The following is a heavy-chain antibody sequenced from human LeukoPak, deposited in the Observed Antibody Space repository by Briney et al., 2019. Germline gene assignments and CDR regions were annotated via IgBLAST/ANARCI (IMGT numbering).Heavy chain of an antibody. V-gene: IGHV5-51*01. CDR3: ARLSTLTSPFDY. Sequence: GESLKISCKGSGYSFTTYWVAWVRQMPGKGLEGMGIIFPGDSDTRYSPSFQGQVTISADTSLSTAYVQWSSLKASDTAMYYCARLSTLTSPFDYWGQGTLVTVSS. J-gene: IGHJ4*02. CDR2: IFPGDSDT. CDR1: GYSFTTYW.